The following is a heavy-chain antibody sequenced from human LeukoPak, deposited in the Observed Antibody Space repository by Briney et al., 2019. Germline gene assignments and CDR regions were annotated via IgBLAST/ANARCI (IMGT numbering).Heavy chain of an antibody. Sequence: GGSLRLSCAASGFTFSSYGMHWVRQAPGKGLEWVAVIWYDGSNKYYADSVKGRFTISRDNSKNTLYLQMNSLRAEDTAVYYCAKGSRRREWLLYYYYMDVWGKGTTVTVSS. V-gene: IGHV3-33*06. CDR3: AKGSRRREWLLYYYYMDV. CDR1: GFTFSSYG. D-gene: IGHD3-3*01. CDR2: IWYDGSNK. J-gene: IGHJ6*03.